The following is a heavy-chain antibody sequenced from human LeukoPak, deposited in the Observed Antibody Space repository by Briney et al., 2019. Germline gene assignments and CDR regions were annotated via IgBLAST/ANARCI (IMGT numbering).Heavy chain of an antibody. D-gene: IGHD4-23*01. Sequence: GGSLRLSCAASGFTVSSNSMTWVRQAPGKGLEWVSVIYSGGSTYNGDSVKGRFTISRDTPQNTLYLQMNSLRVEDTAVYYCARVSDYGGIFDFWGQGTMVTVSS. V-gene: IGHV3-53*01. CDR3: ARVSDYGGIFDF. J-gene: IGHJ3*01. CDR2: IYSGGST. CDR1: GFTVSSNS.